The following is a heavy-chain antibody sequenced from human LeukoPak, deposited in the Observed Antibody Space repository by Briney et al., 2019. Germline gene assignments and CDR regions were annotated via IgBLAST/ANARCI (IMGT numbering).Heavy chain of an antibody. CDR1: GGSISSSSYY. CDR2: IYYSGST. J-gene: IGHJ4*02. Sequence: SETLSLTCTVSGGSISSSSYYWGWIRQPPGKGLEWIGSIYYSGSTYYNPSLKSRVTISVDTSKNQFSLKLSSVTAADTAVYYCASEFGELCYFDYWGQGTLVTVSS. CDR3: ASEFGELCYFDY. D-gene: IGHD3-10*01. V-gene: IGHV4-39*01.